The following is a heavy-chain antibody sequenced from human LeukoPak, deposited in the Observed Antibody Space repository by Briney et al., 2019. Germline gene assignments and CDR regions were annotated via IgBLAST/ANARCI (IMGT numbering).Heavy chain of an antibody. Sequence: GGSLRLSCAASGFTVSSNYMSWVRQAPGKGLEWVARIRSKAAGGTTDHAAPVKGRFTISRDDSKNMLYLQMNSLKTEDTAIYHCSSGGHYFGSWGQGTLVTVSS. J-gene: IGHJ4*02. D-gene: IGHD3-16*01. CDR2: IRSKAAGGTT. V-gene: IGHV3-15*01. CDR3: SSGGHYFGS. CDR1: GFTVSSNY.